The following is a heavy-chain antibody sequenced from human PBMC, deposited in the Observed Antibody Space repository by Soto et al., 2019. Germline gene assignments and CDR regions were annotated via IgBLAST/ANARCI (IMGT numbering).Heavy chain of an antibody. V-gene: IGHV3-23*01. J-gene: IGHJ4*02. D-gene: IGHD3-9*01. CDR2: ISGSGGST. CDR3: ARRRAYDILTGYPDY. CDR1: GFTFSSYA. Sequence: GGSVRLSCAASGFTFSSYAMSWVRQAPGKGLEWVSAISGSGGSTYYADSVKGRFTISRDNSKNTLYLQMNSLRAEDTAVYYCARRRAYDILTGYPDYWGQGTLVTVSS.